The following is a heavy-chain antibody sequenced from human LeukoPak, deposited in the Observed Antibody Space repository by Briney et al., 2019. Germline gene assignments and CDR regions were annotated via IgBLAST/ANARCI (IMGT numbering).Heavy chain of an antibody. CDR2: INPNSGGT. CDR3: ARASLLGYYDILTGYYLNPLYYYYYMDV. Sequence: GASVKVSCKASGYTFTGYYMHWVRQAPGQGLEWMGWINPNSGGTNYAQKFQGRVTMTRDTSISTAYMELSRLRSDDTAVYYCARASLLGYYDILTGYYLNPLYYYYYMDVWGKGTTVTISS. V-gene: IGHV1-2*02. CDR1: GYTFTGYY. J-gene: IGHJ6*03. D-gene: IGHD3-9*01.